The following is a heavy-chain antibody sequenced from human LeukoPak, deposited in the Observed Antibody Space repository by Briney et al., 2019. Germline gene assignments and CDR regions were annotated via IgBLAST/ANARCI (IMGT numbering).Heavy chain of an antibody. CDR3: AKALYSSSWGLGDP. CDR2: ISHHGSNK. J-gene: IGHJ5*02. Sequence: PGGSLRLSCVASGFTFSTYGMNWVRQAPGKGLEWVAVISHHGSNKFYADSVKGRFTISRDNSNNMVYLQMNGLRAEDTAVYYCAKALYSSSWGLGDPWGQGTLVTVSS. D-gene: IGHD6-13*01. CDR1: GFTFSTYG. V-gene: IGHV3-30*18.